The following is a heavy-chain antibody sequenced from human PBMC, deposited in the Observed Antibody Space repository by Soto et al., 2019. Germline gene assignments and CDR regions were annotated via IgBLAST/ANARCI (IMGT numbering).Heavy chain of an antibody. J-gene: IGHJ5*02. CDR2: IYYSGST. D-gene: IGHD1-7*01. V-gene: IGHV4-30-4*01. CDR3: ASTWNYDEGGWFDP. CDR1: GGSISSGDYY. Sequence: SETLSLTCTVSGGSISSGDYYWSWIRQPPGKGLEWIGYIYYSGSTYYNPSLKSRVTISVDTSKNQFSLKLSPVTAADTAVYYCASTWNYDEGGWFDPWGQGTLVTVSS.